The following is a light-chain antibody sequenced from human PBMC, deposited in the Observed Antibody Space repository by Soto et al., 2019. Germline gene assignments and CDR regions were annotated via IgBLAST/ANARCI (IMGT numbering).Light chain of an antibody. CDR2: YAS. J-gene: IGKJ3*01. CDR3: MHSRNWPPT. V-gene: IGKV3-15*01. CDR1: ESVYSN. Sequence: EMVMTQSPATLSVSPGERVTLSCRASESVYSNLAWYQQKPGQGPRLLIYYASTRVTGVPGRFSGSGSGTEFTLTISSLQSEDVGFYSCMHSRNWPPTFGPGTKVEIK.